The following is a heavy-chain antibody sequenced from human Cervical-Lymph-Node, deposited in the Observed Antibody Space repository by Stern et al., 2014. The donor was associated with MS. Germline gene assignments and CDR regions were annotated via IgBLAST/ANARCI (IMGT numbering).Heavy chain of an antibody. J-gene: IGHJ4*02. CDR1: GGTFGSFA. V-gene: IGHV1-69*01. CDR2: IIPIFGTT. CDR3: TREAIGHSDTFDF. D-gene: IGHD5-12*01. Sequence: QVQLVESGAEVKQPGSSVKVSCRASGGTFGSFAVTWVRQAPGQGLEWMGGIIPIFGTTNYAQRFQSRVTITANVSTTTAYMELNSLTSDDTAVYFCTREAIGHSDTFDFWGQGTLVTVSS.